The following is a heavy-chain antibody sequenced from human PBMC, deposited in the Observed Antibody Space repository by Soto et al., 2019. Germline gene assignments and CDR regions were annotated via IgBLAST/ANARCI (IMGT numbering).Heavy chain of an antibody. CDR3: ARQSPTGDPDY. CDR2: VYYLGNT. J-gene: IGHJ4*02. D-gene: IGHD4-17*01. V-gene: IGHV4-39*01. CDR1: GGSISSGSHY. Sequence: SETLSLTCTVSGGSISSGSHYWTWIRQLPGQGLEWIGSVYYLGNTYYSPSLKSRVTISVDTSKNQFSVYLRSVTAADTAVYYCARQSPTGDPDYWGLGTLVTVSS.